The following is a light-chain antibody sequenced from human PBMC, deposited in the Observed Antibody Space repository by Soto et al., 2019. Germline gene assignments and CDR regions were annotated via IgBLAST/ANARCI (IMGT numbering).Light chain of an antibody. Sequence: EIVLTQSPATLSVSPGERVTLSCRTSHSVNSHVAWYQQKPGQAPRILLYGESTRATGIPVRFSGSGFGTELTLTISRLQSEDYATYYCQKYNSYLLTXGGGTKVDIK. V-gene: IGKV3-15*01. CDR1: HSVNSH. CDR2: GES. J-gene: IGKJ4*01. CDR3: QKYNSYLLT.